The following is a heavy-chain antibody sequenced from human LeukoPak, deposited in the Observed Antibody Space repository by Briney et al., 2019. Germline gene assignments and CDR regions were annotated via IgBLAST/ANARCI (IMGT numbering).Heavy chain of an antibody. D-gene: IGHD1-26*01. CDR1: GFTFSTSW. CDR3: ARALGSPLDY. J-gene: IGHJ4*02. V-gene: IGHV3-74*01. CDR2: INSDGSIT. Sequence: GGSLRLSCAASGFTFSTSWMQWVRQAPGKGLVWVSRINSDGSITTHADSVKGRFTISRDNAKNTLYLQMNSLRAEDTAVYYCARALGSPLDYWGQGTLVTVSS.